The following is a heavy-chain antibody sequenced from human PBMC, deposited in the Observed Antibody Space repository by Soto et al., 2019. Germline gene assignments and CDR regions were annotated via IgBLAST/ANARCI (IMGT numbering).Heavy chain of an antibody. D-gene: IGHD6-19*01. CDR3: ARERGSGWYYFDY. Sequence: QVQLVQSGAEVKKPGASVKVSCKASGYTFTSYAMHWVRQAPGQRLEWMGWINAGNGNTKYSQKFQGRVTITRDTSASTAYMELSSLRSEDTAVYYCARERGSGWYYFDYWGQGTLVTVSS. CDR1: GYTFTSYA. V-gene: IGHV1-3*01. CDR2: INAGNGNT. J-gene: IGHJ4*02.